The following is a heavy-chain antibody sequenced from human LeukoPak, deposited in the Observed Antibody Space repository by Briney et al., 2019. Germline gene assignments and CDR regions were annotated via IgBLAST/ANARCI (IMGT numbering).Heavy chain of an antibody. CDR1: GFTFSSYG. V-gene: IGHV3-30*18. CDR3: AKYFSRLEAFDI. J-gene: IGHJ3*02. Sequence: GGSLRLSCAVSGFTFSSYGMHWVRQAPGKGLEWVAVISYDGSNKYYADSVKGRFTISRDNSKNTLYRQMNSLRAEDTAVYYCAKYFSRLEAFDIWGQGTMVTVSS. CDR2: ISYDGSNK. D-gene: IGHD3-3*01.